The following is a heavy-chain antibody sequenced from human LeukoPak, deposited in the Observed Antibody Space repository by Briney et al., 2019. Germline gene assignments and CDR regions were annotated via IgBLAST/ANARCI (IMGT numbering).Heavy chain of an antibody. CDR2: IYYSGST. Sequence: PSETLSPTCTVSGGSISSYYWSWIRQPPGKGLEWIGYIYYSGSTNYNPSLKSRVTMSVDTSKNQFSLKLSSVTAADTAVYYCVSTAYNDFWSGRPGYFDYWGQGALVTVSS. V-gene: IGHV4-59*12. CDR3: VSTAYNDFWSGRPGYFDY. J-gene: IGHJ4*02. D-gene: IGHD3-3*01. CDR1: GGSISSYY.